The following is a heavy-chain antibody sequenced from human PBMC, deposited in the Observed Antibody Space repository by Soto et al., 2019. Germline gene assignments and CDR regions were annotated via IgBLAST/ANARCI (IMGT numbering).Heavy chain of an antibody. CDR3: AKDRAAAGYSFDY. CDR2: ISWNSGSI. D-gene: IGHD6-13*01. Sequence: EVQLVESGGGLVQPGRSLRLSCAASGFTFDDYAMHWVRQAPGKGLEWVSGISWNSGSIGYADSVKGRFTISRDNAKNSRYRKMTSLRAEDTALYYCAKDRAAAGYSFDYWGQGPLFTVSS. V-gene: IGHV3-9*01. CDR1: GFTFDDYA. J-gene: IGHJ4*02.